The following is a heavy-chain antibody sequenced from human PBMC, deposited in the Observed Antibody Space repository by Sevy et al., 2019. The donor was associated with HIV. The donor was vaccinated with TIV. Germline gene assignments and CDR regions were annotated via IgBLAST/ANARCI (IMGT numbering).Heavy chain of an antibody. J-gene: IGHJ4*02. V-gene: IGHV3-33*08. D-gene: IGHD2-21*02. Sequence: GGSLRLSCAASGFTFSSYVMHWVRQAPGKGLEWVALIWYDGTIKYYADSVKGRFTISRDNSKDTLFLQTNSLTPEDTAVYYCARGGGYCGGDCYSIVYWGQGALVTFSS. CDR1: GFTFSSYV. CDR3: ARGGGYCGGDCYSIVY. CDR2: IWYDGTIK.